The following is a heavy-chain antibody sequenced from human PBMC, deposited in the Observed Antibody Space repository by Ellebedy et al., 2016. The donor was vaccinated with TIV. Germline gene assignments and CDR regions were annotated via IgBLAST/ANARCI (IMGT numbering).Heavy chain of an antibody. J-gene: IGHJ4*02. CDR3: ARDPGYCSGGSCSGDY. D-gene: IGHD2-15*01. Sequence: GESLKISXAASGFTFSSYWMHWVRQAPGKGLVWVSRINSDGSSTNYADSVKGRFTISRDNAKNTLYLQMNSLRAEDTAVYYCARDPGYCSGGSCSGDYWGQGTLVTVSS. CDR2: INSDGSST. CDR1: GFTFSSYW. V-gene: IGHV3-74*01.